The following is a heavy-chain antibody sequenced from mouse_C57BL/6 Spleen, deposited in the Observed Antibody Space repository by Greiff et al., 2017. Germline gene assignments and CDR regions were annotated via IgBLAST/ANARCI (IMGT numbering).Heavy chain of an antibody. V-gene: IGHV1-19*01. J-gene: IGHJ2*01. Sequence: VQLQQSGPVLVKPGASVKMSCKASGYTFTDYYMNWVKQSHGKSLEWIGVINPYNGGTSYNQKFKGKATLTVDKSSSTAYMELNSLTSEDSAVYYCARGIIYYGPYYFDYWGQGTTLTVSS. CDR3: ARGIIYYGPYYFDY. CDR2: INPYNGGT. CDR1: GYTFTDYY. D-gene: IGHD1-1*01.